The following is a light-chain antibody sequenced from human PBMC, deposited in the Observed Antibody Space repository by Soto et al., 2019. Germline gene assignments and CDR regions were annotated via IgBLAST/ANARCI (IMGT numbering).Light chain of an antibody. V-gene: IGKV3-20*01. Sequence: EIVLTQSPGTLSLSPGERATLSCRASQSVSSSYLAWYQQKPGQAPRLLIYGASSRATGIPDRFSGSGSGPDFTLTISRLEPEDCAVYYCQQSGSSLSTFGQGNKVDIK. CDR3: QQSGSSLST. J-gene: IGKJ1*01. CDR1: QSVSSSY. CDR2: GAS.